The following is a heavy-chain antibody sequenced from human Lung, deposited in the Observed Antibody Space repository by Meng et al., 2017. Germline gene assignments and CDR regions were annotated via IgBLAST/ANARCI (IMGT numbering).Heavy chain of an antibody. CDR3: AKDLGASSSYYFDY. Sequence: EVQLVESGGGVGQPGGSLRLSCAASGFTVSGYAMTWVRQAPGKGLEWVSSVSGSDDIAYYGDSVKGRVTISRDNSKNTLYLQMNSLRAEDTAVYFCAKDLGASSSYYFDYWGQGTLVTVSS. D-gene: IGHD6-6*01. J-gene: IGHJ4*02. CDR2: VSGSDDIA. V-gene: IGHV3-23*04. CDR1: GFTVSGYA.